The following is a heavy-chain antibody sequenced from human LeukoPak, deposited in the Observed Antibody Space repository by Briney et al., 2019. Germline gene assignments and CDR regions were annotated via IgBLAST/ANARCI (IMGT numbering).Heavy chain of an antibody. D-gene: IGHD1-26*01. V-gene: IGHV3-23*01. CDR1: GFTFSSYA. J-gene: IGHJ4*02. CDR3: AKGQGSYYGYYFDY. Sequence: GGSLRLSCAASGFTFSSYAMSWVRQAPGKGLEWVSVISGSGGSTYYADSVKGRFTISRDNSKNTLYLQMNSLRAEDTAVYYCAKGQGSYYGYYFDYWGQGTLATVSS. CDR2: ISGSGGST.